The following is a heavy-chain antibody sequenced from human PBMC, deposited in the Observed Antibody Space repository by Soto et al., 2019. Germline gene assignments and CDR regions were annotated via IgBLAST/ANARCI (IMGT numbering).Heavy chain of an antibody. CDR3: ARGWTTVVTLTYYYYYGMDV. CDR2: IIPIFGTA. V-gene: IGHV1-69*01. J-gene: IGHJ6*02. CDR1: GGTFSSYA. D-gene: IGHD4-17*01. Sequence: QVQLMQSGAEVKKPGSSVKVSCKASGGTFSSYAISWVRQAPGQGLEWMGGIIPIFGTANYAQKFQGRVTITADESTSTAYMELSSLRSEDTAVYYCARGWTTVVTLTYYYYYGMDVWGQGTTVTVSS.